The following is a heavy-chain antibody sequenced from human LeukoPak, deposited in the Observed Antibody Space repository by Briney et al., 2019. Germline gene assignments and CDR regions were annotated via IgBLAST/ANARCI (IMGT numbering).Heavy chain of an antibody. V-gene: IGHV1-8*03. CDR1: GYTFTGYD. Sequence: ASVKVSCKASGYTFTGYDISWVRQATGQGLEWMGWMNPNSDNTGYAQKLQGRLTITRNTSISTAYMELSSLRSEDTAVYFCARRSGWASFDYWGQGTLVTVSS. CDR2: MNPNSDNT. J-gene: IGHJ4*02. D-gene: IGHD6-19*01. CDR3: ARRSGWASFDY.